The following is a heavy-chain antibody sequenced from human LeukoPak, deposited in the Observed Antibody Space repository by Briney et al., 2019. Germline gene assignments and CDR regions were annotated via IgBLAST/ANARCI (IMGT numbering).Heavy chain of an antibody. Sequence: GGSVKVSCKASGYTFTGYYMHWVRQAPGQGLEWMGWINPNSGGTNYAQKFQGRVTMTRDTSISTAYMELSRLRSDDTAVYYCARSPFGGGRWYHTPQFDYWGQGTLVTVSS. D-gene: IGHD4-23*01. V-gene: IGHV1-2*02. J-gene: IGHJ4*02. CDR3: ARSPFGGGRWYHTPQFDY. CDR2: INPNSGGT. CDR1: GYTFTGYY.